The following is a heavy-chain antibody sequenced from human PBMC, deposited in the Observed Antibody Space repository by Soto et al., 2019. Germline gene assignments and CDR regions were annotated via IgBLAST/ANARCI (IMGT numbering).Heavy chain of an antibody. Sequence: SETLSLTCTVSGGSISSYYWSWIRQPPGKGLEWIGYIYYSGSTNYNPSPKSRVTISVDTSKNQFSLKLNSMTAADTAVYYCARHNYGTGSTXFDYWGQGTLVTVS. CDR2: IYYSGST. D-gene: IGHD3-10*01. CDR3: ARHNYGTGSTXFDY. CDR1: GGSISSYY. V-gene: IGHV4-59*08. J-gene: IGHJ4*02.